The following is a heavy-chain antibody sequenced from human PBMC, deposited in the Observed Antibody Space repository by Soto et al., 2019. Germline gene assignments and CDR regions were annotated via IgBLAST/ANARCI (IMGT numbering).Heavy chain of an antibody. V-gene: IGHV3-9*01. CDR1: GFTFDDYA. D-gene: IGHD1-7*01. CDR3: AVRTTRFDP. J-gene: IGHJ5*02. Sequence: SGFTFDDYAMHWVRQAPGKGLEWVSGISWNSGSRGYADSVKGRFTISRDNAKNSLYLQMNSLKTEDTAVYYYAVRTTRFDPWGQGTLVTVSS. CDR2: ISWNSGSR.